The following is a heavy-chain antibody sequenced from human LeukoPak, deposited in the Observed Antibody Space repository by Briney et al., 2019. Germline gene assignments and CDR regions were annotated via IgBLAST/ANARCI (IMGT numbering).Heavy chain of an antibody. D-gene: IGHD1-26*01. V-gene: IGHV1-8*01. Sequence: ASVKVSCKASGYTFISYDINWVRQATGQGLEWMGWMNPNSGNSGYAQKLQGRVTMTTDTSTSTAYMKLRSLRSDDTAVYYCARDALVGATTWFDPWGQGTLVTVSS. CDR2: MNPNSGNS. CDR3: ARDALVGATTWFDP. CDR1: GYTFISYD. J-gene: IGHJ5*02.